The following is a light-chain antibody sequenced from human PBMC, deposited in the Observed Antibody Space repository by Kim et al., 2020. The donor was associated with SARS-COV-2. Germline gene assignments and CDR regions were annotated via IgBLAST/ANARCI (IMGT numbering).Light chain of an antibody. CDR3: KSRDSSGNLLV. CDR1: NLRTYY. V-gene: IGLV3-19*01. J-gene: IGLJ2*01. Sequence: FGQTVKITCQGDNLRTYYANWYQQKPGQAPVLVMFGQNNRPSGIPDRFSGSSSGNTASLTITGAQAEDEADYYCKSRDSSGNLLVFGGGTQLTVL. CDR2: GQN.